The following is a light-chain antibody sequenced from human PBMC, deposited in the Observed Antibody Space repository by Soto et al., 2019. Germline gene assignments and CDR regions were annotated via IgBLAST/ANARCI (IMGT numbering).Light chain of an antibody. Sequence: QSALTQPASVSGSPGQSITISCTGTSSDIGDSNYVSCYQQHPGKAPKLVIYDVSNRPSGVSNRFSGSKSANTASLTISGLQAEDEADYYCSSFRSSSTSYVFGTGTKLTVL. J-gene: IGLJ1*01. CDR1: SSDIGDSNY. CDR2: DVS. V-gene: IGLV2-14*03. CDR3: SSFRSSSTSYV.